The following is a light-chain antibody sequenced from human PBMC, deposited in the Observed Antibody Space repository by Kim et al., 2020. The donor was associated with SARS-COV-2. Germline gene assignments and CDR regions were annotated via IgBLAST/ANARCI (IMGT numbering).Light chain of an antibody. Sequence: ASVGDRVTITCPASLDISTALAWYQQKPGKAPRLIIYSASILQSGVPSRFRGSGYGADFTLTITNLQPEDFATYHCQQLSSYPVTFGGGTKVDIK. CDR1: LDISTA. J-gene: IGKJ4*01. V-gene: IGKV1-9*01. CDR3: QQLSSYPVT. CDR2: SAS.